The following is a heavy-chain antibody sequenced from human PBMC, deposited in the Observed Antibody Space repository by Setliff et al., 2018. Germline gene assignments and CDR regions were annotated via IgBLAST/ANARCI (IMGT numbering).Heavy chain of an antibody. Sequence: GGSLRLSCAASGFDFKTHWMDWARQAPGKGLEWVSMISGSAQTTYYADSVKGRFTISRDNSKNSLYLQMDSLRVEDTAVYYCIDGRNRAWGVYWGQGTLVTVSS. CDR1: GFDFKTHW. J-gene: IGHJ4*02. V-gene: IGHV3-23*01. CDR3: IDGRNRAWGVY. D-gene: IGHD7-27*01. CDR2: ISGSAQTT.